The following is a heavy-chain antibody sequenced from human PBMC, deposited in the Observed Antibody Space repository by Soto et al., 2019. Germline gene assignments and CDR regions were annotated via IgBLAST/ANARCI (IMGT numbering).Heavy chain of an antibody. V-gene: IGHV3-NL1*01. CDR2: IYSGGST. CDR1: GFTFSTYG. J-gene: IGHJ3*02. Sequence: QVQLVESGGGVVQPGRSLGLSCAASGFTFSTYGMHWVRQAPGKGLEWVAVIYSGGSTYYADSVKGRFTISRDNSKNTLYLQMNSLRAEDTAVYYCAREGVGRPSSGSYYDDAFDIWGQGTMVTVSS. CDR3: AREGVGRPSSGSYYDDAFDI. D-gene: IGHD1-26*01.